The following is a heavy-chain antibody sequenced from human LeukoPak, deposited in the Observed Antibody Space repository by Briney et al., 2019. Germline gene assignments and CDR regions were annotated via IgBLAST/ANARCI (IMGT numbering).Heavy chain of an antibody. J-gene: IGHJ6*03. Sequence: PGGSLRLSCAASGFTFSSYSMNWVRQAPGKGLEWVSSISSSSSYIYYADSVKGRFTISRDNAKNSLYLQMNSLRAEDTAVYYCARVMVTMPYMDVWGKGTTVTVSS. CDR3: ARVMVTMPYMDV. CDR2: ISSSSSYI. V-gene: IGHV3-21*01. CDR1: GFTFSSYS. D-gene: IGHD2-21*02.